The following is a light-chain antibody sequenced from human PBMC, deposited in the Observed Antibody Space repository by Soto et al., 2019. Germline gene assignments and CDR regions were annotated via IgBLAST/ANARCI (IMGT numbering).Light chain of an antibody. Sequence: QSVLTQPASVSGSPGQSITISCPGTSRDIGSYNRVSWYQQHPGKAPKLIIYEVTDRPSGVSNRFSGSKSGNTASLTISGLQAEDEAEYYCSSYTNINTRACVFGTGTKV. CDR3: SSYTNINTRACV. J-gene: IGLJ1*01. CDR1: SRDIGSYNR. CDR2: EVT. V-gene: IGLV2-14*01.